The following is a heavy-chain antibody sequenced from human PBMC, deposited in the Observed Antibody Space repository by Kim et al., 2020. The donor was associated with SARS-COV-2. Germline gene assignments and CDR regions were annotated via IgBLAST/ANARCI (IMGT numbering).Heavy chain of an antibody. CDR2: INGGDGNT. V-gene: IGHV1-3*01. D-gene: IGHD6-13*01. J-gene: IGHJ4*02. CDR1: GYTFRSYA. CDR3: ARGIAVAATIDY. Sequence: VSVKVSCKASGYTFRSYAMHWVRQAPGQRGEWMGRINGGDGNTKYSEKFQGRVTITRDTSATTAYMELSSLRSEDTAVYYCARGIAVAATIDYWGQGTLVTVSS.